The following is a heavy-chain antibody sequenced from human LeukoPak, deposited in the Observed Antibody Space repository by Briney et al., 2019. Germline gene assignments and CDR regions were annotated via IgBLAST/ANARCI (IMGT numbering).Heavy chain of an antibody. CDR2: IKEDGSEE. CDR1: GFTFSPYW. Sequence: GGSLRLSCAASGFTFSPYWMNWFHQAPGKGLEWVALIKEDGSEELYDGSVEGRFTISRDSGKNSLYLQMNSLRAEDTAVYYCAGGAGWLSDYWGQGTLVTVSS. V-gene: IGHV3-7*03. J-gene: IGHJ4*02. CDR3: AGGAGWLSDY. D-gene: IGHD2-15*01.